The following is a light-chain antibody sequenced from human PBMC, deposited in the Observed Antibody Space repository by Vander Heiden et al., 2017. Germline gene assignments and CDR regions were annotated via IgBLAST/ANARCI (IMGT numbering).Light chain of an antibody. Sequence: HLPHPPSSLSASVGDRVTITCRASQSISSYLNWYQQKPGKAPKLLIYAASSLQSGVPSRFSGSGSGTDFTLTISSLQPEDFATYYCQQSYSTPYTFGQGTKLEIK. J-gene: IGKJ2*01. CDR2: AAS. V-gene: IGKV1-39*01. CDR3: QQSYSTPYT. CDR1: QSISSY.